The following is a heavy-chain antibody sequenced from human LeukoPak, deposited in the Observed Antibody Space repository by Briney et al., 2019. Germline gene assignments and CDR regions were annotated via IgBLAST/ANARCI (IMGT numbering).Heavy chain of an antibody. V-gene: IGHV3-48*01. CDR3: ANSGGSYLSY. J-gene: IGHJ4*02. CDR2: ISSSNSI. CDR1: GFTFSSYS. Sequence: GGSLRLSCAASGFTFSSYSMSWVRQAPGKELEWVSYISSSNSIYYADSVKGRFTVSRDNAKNSLYLQMNSLRAEDTAVYYCANSGGSYLSYWGQGTLVTVSS. D-gene: IGHD1-26*01.